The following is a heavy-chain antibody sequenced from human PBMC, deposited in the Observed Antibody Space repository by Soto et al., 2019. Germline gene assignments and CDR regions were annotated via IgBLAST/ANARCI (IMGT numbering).Heavy chain of an antibody. CDR3: AREGPAPYYYYGMDV. Sequence: QVQLVQYEGEVKKPGASVMVSCKTSGYSFTTYGISWVRQAPGQGLEWMGWISAYNGNTNYAQKLQGRVTMTTDTSTSTAYMELRSLRSDDTAVYYCAREGPAPYYYYGMDVWGQGSTVTVSS. J-gene: IGHJ6*02. CDR2: ISAYNGNT. CDR1: GYSFTTYG. V-gene: IGHV1-18*01.